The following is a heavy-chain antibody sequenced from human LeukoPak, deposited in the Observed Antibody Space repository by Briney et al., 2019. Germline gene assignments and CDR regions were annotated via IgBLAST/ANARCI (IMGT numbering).Heavy chain of an antibody. Sequence: SETLSLTCTVSGGSISSYYWSWIRQPPGKGLEWIGYIYYSGSTNYNPSLKSRVTISVDTSKNQFSLKLSSVTAADTAVYYCARQDEFAVDYWGQGTLVTVSS. D-gene: IGHD2-21*01. J-gene: IGHJ4*02. V-gene: IGHV4-59*08. CDR3: ARQDEFAVDY. CDR2: IYYSGST. CDR1: GGSISSYY.